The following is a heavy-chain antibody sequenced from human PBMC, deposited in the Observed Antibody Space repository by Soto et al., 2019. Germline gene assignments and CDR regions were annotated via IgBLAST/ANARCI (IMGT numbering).Heavy chain of an antibody. Sequence: PSETLSLTCAVYGGSFSGYYWSWIRQPPGKGLEWIGEINHSGSTNYNPSLKSRVTISVDTSKNQFSLKLSSVTAADTAVYYCARAYGDYEYYYYYHMDVWGKGTTVTVSS. D-gene: IGHD4-17*01. CDR2: INHSGST. J-gene: IGHJ6*03. CDR3: ARAYGDYEYYYYYHMDV. V-gene: IGHV4-34*01. CDR1: GGSFSGYY.